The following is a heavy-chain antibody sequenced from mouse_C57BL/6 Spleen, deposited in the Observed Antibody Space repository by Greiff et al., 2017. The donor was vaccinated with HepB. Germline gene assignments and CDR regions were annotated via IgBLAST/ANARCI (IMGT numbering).Heavy chain of an antibody. J-gene: IGHJ2*01. CDR2: ISSGGSYT. Sequence: EVKVVESGGDLVKPGGSLKLSCAASGFTFSSYGMSWVRQTPDKRLEWVATISSGGSYTYYPDSVKGRFTISRDNAKNTLYLQMSSLKSEDTAMYYCARHRDYYGSSLYYFDYWGQGTTLTVSS. V-gene: IGHV5-6*01. CDR1: GFTFSSYG. CDR3: ARHRDYYGSSLYYFDY. D-gene: IGHD1-1*01.